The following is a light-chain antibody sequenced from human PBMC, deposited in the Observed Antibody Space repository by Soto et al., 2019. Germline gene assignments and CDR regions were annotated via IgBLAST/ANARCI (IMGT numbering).Light chain of an antibody. CDR3: YQSGT. CDR2: RAS. J-gene: IGKJ1*01. Sequence: EIVLTQSPGTLSLSPGERATLSCRASQRVSGSYLAWYQHRPGQAPRLLIYRASNRAVGIPDRFSGSGSGTDFALTISRLEPEDFAVYYCYQSGTFGQGTKVEIK. V-gene: IGKV3-20*01. CDR1: QRVSGSY.